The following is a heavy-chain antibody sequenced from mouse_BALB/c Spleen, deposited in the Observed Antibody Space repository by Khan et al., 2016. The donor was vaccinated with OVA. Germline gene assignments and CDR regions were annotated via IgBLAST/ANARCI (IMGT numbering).Heavy chain of an antibody. Sequence: QVQLQQSGAELAKPGASVKMSCKASGYTFTSYWMHWVKQRPGQGLEWIGYINPSTGYSEYNQKFKDKATLTADKSSSTAYMQLSSLTSDDSAVYYCVNHGSSSAWFAYWGQGTLVTVSA. D-gene: IGHD1-1*01. CDR2: INPSTGYS. J-gene: IGHJ3*01. V-gene: IGHV1-7*01. CDR1: GYTFTSYW. CDR3: VNHGSSSAWFAY.